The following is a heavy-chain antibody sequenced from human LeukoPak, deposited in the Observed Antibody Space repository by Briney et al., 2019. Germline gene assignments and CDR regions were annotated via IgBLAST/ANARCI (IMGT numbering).Heavy chain of an antibody. V-gene: IGHV4-30-4*01. Sequence: PSETLSLTCTVSGDSISSDEYHWTWIRQPPGKGLEYIGYIYYTGSTYYNPSVESRVAVSMDTSKNQFSLRLRSVTAADTAVYFCARSLVRGHGMGRLDPWGQGTLVTVSS. J-gene: IGHJ5*02. CDR2: IYYTGST. CDR3: ARSLVRGHGMGRLDP. CDR1: GDSISSDEYH. D-gene: IGHD3-10*01.